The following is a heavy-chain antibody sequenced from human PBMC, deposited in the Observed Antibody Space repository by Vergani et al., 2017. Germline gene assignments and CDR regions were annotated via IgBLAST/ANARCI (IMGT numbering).Heavy chain of an antibody. J-gene: IGHJ4*02. CDR1: GFTFSSYA. Sequence: EVQLLESGGGLVQPGGSLRLSCAASGFTFSSYAMSWVRQAPGKGLEWVSAISGSGGSTYYADSVKGRFTISRDNSKNTMYLQMNSLRAEDTAVYYCAKTPRGTVVTRRFDYWGQGTLVTVSS. D-gene: IGHD4-23*01. CDR3: AKTPRGTVVTRRFDY. V-gene: IGHV3-23*01. CDR2: ISGSGGST.